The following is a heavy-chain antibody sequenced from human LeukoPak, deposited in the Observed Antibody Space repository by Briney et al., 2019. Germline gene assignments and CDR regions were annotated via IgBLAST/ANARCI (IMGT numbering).Heavy chain of an antibody. CDR1: GGSFSSYY. V-gene: IGHV4-59*01. J-gene: IGHJ6*02. CDR3: ARDRIVVVPAANGKYYYYGMDV. Sequence: SETLSLTCAVYGGSFSSYYWSWIRQPPGKGLEWIGYIYYSGSTNYNPSLKSRVTISVDTSKNQFSLKLSSVTAADTAVYYCARDRIVVVPAANGKYYYYGMDVWGQGTTVTVSS. D-gene: IGHD2-2*01. CDR2: IYYSGST.